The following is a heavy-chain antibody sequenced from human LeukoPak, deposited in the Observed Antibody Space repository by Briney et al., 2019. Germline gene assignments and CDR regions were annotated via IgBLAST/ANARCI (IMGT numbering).Heavy chain of an antibody. CDR1: GYTFTGYY. J-gene: IGHJ4*02. V-gene: IGHV1-2*02. CDR2: INPNSGGT. CDR3: ARWGLGYCSSTSCYDVVDY. D-gene: IGHD2-2*01. Sequence: GASVKVSCKASGYTFTGYYMHWVRQAPGQGLGWMGWINPNSGGTNYAQKFQGRVTMTRDTSISTAYMELSRLRSDDTAVYYCARWGLGYCSSTSCYDVVDYWGQGTLVTVSS.